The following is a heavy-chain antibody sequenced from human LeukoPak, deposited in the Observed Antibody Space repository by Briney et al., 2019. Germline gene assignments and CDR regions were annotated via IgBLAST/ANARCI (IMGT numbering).Heavy chain of an antibody. V-gene: IGHV3-23*01. D-gene: IGHD3-10*01. CDR2: IGGVSESF. CDR1: GFIFSNYA. J-gene: IGHJ6*02. Sequence: GSLKLSCAASGFIFSNYAMTWVRQAPGKGLEWVSIIGGVSESFYYADSVKGRFTVSRDNSKDTQYLQINSLRDEDTAVYYCARRWLGDPYGMDVWGQGTTVSVSS. CDR3: ARRWLGDPYGMDV.